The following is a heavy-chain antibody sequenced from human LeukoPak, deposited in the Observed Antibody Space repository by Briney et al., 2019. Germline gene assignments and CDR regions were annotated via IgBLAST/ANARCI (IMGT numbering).Heavy chain of an antibody. D-gene: IGHD3-10*01. J-gene: IGHJ4*02. CDR2: INTSSGGT. CDR3: ARDRGSPWYFDY. V-gene: IGHV1-2*02. Sequence: GAAVTVSFKCSGYTFTSNYMHWVRQPHGQGLGWMGLINTSSGGTNSAQNFQSSVTMTRDTSISTDYMELSDLRYDATAVYYCARDRGSPWYFDYWGQGTLVTVSS. CDR1: GYTFTSNY.